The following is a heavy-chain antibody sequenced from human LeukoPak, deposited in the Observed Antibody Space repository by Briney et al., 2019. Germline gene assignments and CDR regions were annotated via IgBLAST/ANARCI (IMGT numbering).Heavy chain of an antibody. CDR3: ASSCSSTSCTRGLDV. CDR2: ISGSGGST. Sequence: GGSLRLSCAASGFTFSSYAMSWVRQAPGKGLEWVSAISGSGGSTYYADSVKGRFTISRDNSKNTLYLQMNSLRAEDTAVYYCASSCSSTSCTRGLDVWGQGTTVTVSS. D-gene: IGHD2-2*01. V-gene: IGHV3-23*01. CDR1: GFTFSSYA. J-gene: IGHJ6*02.